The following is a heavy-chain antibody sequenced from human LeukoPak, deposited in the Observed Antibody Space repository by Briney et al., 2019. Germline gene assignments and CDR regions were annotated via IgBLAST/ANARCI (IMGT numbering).Heavy chain of an antibody. D-gene: IGHD6-13*01. V-gene: IGHV3-11*01. CDR2: ISSSGSTI. J-gene: IGHJ4*02. CDR1: GFTFSDYY. CDR3: ARVARSSWYFYYFDY. Sequence: GGSLRLSCAASGFTFSDYYMSWIRQAPGKGLEWVSYISSSGSTIYYTDSVKGRFTISRDNAENSLYLQMNSLRAEDTAVYYCARVARSSWYFYYFDYWGQGTLVTVSS.